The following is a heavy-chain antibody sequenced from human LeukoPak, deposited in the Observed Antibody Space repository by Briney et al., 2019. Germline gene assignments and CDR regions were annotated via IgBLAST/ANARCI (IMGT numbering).Heavy chain of an antibody. CDR3: ARLLYGSGSYSNIFDS. Sequence: SETLSLTCSVYSGSFSGYYWSWIRQPPGKGLEWIGEINHSVGTNYNPSLKSRVTMSLDTSKNQFSLKLSSVTAADTAVYYCARLLYGSGSYSNIFDSWGQGTLVTVSS. CDR1: SGSFSGYY. V-gene: IGHV4-34*01. D-gene: IGHD3-10*01. J-gene: IGHJ4*02. CDR2: INHSVGT.